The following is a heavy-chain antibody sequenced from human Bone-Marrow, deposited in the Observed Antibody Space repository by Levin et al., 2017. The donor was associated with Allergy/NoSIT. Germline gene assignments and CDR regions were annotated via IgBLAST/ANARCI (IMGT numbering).Heavy chain of an antibody. CDR2: ISGGGAST. D-gene: IGHD6-13*01. CDR1: GFTFSSYA. V-gene: IGHV3-23*01. CDR3: ARDRGTSWQNWFDP. J-gene: IGHJ5*02. Sequence: QSGGSLRLSCTASGFTFSSYAMSWVRQAPGKGLEWVSTISGGGASTYYADSVKGRFTISRDNSKSTLYLQMNSLRAEDTAIYYCARDRGTSWQNWFDPWGQGTLVTVSS.